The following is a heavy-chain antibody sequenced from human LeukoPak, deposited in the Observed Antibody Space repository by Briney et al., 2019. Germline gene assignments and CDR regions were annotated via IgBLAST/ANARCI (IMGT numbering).Heavy chain of an antibody. CDR1: GYTFTSYG. D-gene: IGHD2-15*01. CDR2: ISAYNGNT. V-gene: IGHV1-18*01. Sequence: VASVKVSCKASGYTFTSYGISWVRQAPGRGLEWMGWISAYNGNTNYAQKLQGRVTMTTDTSTSTAYMELRSLRSDDTAVYYCARVRYCSGGSCYYFDYWGRGTLVTVSS. CDR3: ARVRYCSGGSCYYFDY. J-gene: IGHJ4*02.